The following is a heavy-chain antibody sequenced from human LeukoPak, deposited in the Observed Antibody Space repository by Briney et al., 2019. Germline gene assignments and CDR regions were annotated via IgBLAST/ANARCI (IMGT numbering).Heavy chain of an antibody. Sequence: GGSLRLSCAASGFTFSNFWMSWVRQAQGRGLEWVANIDPDGSETQYVGSVKGRFTASRDNAKNSLYLQMTSLRAEDTAIYYCARIWYFGDNNWRYFDYWGQGTLVTVSS. CDR1: GFTFSNFW. V-gene: IGHV3-7*01. CDR3: ARIWYFGDNNWRYFDY. J-gene: IGHJ4*02. CDR2: IDPDGSET. D-gene: IGHD1-20*01.